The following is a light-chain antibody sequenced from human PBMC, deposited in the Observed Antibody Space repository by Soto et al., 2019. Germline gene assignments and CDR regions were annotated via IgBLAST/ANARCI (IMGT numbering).Light chain of an antibody. CDR3: SSYTSTSTHVV. CDR1: SSDVGGYNY. CDR2: DVG. Sequence: QSVLTQPASVSGSPGQSITISCTGTSSDVGGYNYVSWFQQHPGKAPKLMIYDVGNRPSGVSNRFSGSKSGNTASLTISGLQAEDEADYYCSSYTSTSTHVVFGGGTQLTVL. V-gene: IGLV2-14*01. J-gene: IGLJ2*01.